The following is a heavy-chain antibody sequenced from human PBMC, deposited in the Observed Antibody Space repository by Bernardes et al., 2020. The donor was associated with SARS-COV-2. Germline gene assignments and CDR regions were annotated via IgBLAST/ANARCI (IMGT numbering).Heavy chain of an antibody. D-gene: IGHD3-22*01. CDR1: GFTFSNYG. CDR3: ARGTDGGGYSCNGYYYFGMSV. CDR2: INTNGNIT. J-gene: IGHJ6*02. Sequence: GGSLRLSCVVSGFTFSNYGMSWVRQAPGKGLVWVSRINTNGNITTYADSVKGRFTISRDNGKNTLYLHLNTLRAEDTALYYCARGTDGGGYSCNGYYYFGMSVWGQGTTVTV. V-gene: IGHV3-74*01.